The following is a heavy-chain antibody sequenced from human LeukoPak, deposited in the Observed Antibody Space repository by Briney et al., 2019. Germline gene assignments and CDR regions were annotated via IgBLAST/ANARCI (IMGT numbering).Heavy chain of an antibody. CDR1: GASVTTHY. CDR2: IFYRGINSYHS. Sequence: PSGTLSLTCTVSGASVTTHYWSWIRQPPGKGLEWIGNIFYRGINSYHSSYDSSLQSRVTMSIDTSKNQVSLNLTSVTAADTAVYYCACSLGYLVAYGMDVWGQGTTVTVS. J-gene: IGHJ6*02. CDR3: ACSLGYLVAYGMDV. D-gene: IGHD2-15*01. V-gene: IGHV4-59*02.